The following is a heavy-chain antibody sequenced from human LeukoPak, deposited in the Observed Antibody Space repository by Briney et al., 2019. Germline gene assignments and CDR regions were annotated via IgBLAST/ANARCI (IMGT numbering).Heavy chain of an antibody. D-gene: IGHD2-15*01. Sequence: PGGSLRLSCAASGFTFSSYSMNWVRQAPGKGLEWVSYISSSSSTIYYADSVRGRFTIFRDNTKNSQFLQMNSLRVEDTAMYYCARVGGAILLVGDDGMDVWGQGTTVTVSS. J-gene: IGHJ6*02. CDR3: ARVGGAILLVGDDGMDV. CDR1: GFTFSSYS. CDR2: ISSSSSTI. V-gene: IGHV3-48*04.